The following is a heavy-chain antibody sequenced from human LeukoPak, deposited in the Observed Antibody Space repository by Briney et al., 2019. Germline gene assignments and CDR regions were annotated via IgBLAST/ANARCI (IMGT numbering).Heavy chain of an antibody. V-gene: IGHV3-21*01. Sequence: PGGSLRLSCVASGFTFSIYRMSWVRQPPGKGLEWVSSISDSSGYKHYTDSVKGRFSISRDNAKNSLYLQMNSLRAEDTAVYYCARGVGYCSGGSCKGGWFDPWGQGTLVTVSS. CDR2: ISDSSGYK. CDR3: ARGVGYCSGGSCKGGWFDP. J-gene: IGHJ5*02. D-gene: IGHD2-15*01. CDR1: GFTFSIYR.